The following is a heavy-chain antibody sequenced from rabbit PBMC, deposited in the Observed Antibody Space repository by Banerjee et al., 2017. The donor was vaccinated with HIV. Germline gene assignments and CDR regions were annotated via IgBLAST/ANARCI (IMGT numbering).Heavy chain of an antibody. CDR2: IYAGSGST. J-gene: IGHJ4*01. D-gene: IGHD4-2*01. CDR3: ARDAGYAGSNL. Sequence: QSVEESGGDLVKPGGTLTLTCTVSGFSFSSSYWICWVRQAPGKGLEWIACIYAGSGSTWYASWATGRFTISRSTSLNTVDLQLSSLTAADTATYFCARDAGYAGSNLWGQGTLVTVS. CDR1: GFSFSSSYW. V-gene: IGHV1S43*01.